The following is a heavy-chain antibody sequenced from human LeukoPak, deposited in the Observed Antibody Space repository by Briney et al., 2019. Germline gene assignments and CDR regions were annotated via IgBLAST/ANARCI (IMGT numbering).Heavy chain of an antibody. V-gene: IGHV1-18*01. J-gene: IGHJ6*02. CDR3: ARDTTVTDYYYYGMDV. CDR1: GYSFTSYG. CDR2: ISTYDGNA. D-gene: IGHD4-17*01. Sequence: ASVKVSCKASGYSFTSYGITWVRQAPGQGLEWMGWISTYDGNANYAQKLQGRVTMTTDTSTITAYMELRSLRSDDTAVYYCARDTTVTDYYYYGMDVWGQGTTVTVSS.